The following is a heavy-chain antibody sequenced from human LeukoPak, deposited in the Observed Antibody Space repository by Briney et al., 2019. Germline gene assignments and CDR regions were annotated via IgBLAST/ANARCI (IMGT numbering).Heavy chain of an antibody. V-gene: IGHV1-69*05. J-gene: IGHJ4*02. CDR2: IIPIFGTA. Sequence: PSVKVSCKASGGTFSSYAIGWVRQAPGQGLEWIGRIIPIFGTANYAQKFQGRVTITTDESTSTAYMELSSLRSEDTAVYYCAAGGYCSGGSCHRYYFDYWGQRTLVTVSS. CDR1: GGTFSSYA. CDR3: AAGGYCSGGSCHRYYFDY. D-gene: IGHD2-15*01.